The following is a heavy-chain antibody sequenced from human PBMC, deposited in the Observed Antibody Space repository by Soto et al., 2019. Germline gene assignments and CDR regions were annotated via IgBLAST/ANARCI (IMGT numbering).Heavy chain of an antibody. V-gene: IGHV2-5*01. CDR2: IYWHDDK. CDR1: GFSLSTTGVG. CDR3: AHRGGATVGLYYFDY. J-gene: IGHJ4*02. D-gene: IGHD3-16*01. Sequence: SGPTLVNPTQTLTLTCTFSGFSLSTTGVGVSWIRQPPGKALEWLALIYWHDDKRYSPYLKSRLTITKDTSKNQVVLTVTNVDPVDTATYYCAHRGGATVGLYYFDYWGQGALVTVSS.